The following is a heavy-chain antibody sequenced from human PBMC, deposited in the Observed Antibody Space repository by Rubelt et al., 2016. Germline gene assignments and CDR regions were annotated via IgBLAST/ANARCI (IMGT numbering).Heavy chain of an antibody. Sequence: QVQLQESGPGLVKPSETLSLTCTVSGDSISSYYWTWIRQPPGKGLEWIGEIHHNGRTIYNPSLTSRVTMSVDTSKNPASRRTNSGTAADTGVDDSARDTSVGVSAAPEHGAQGTLVTVSS. CDR1: GDSISSYY. D-gene: IGHD6-25*01. V-gene: IGHV4-59*04. J-gene: IGHJ1*01. CDR2: IHHNGRT. CDR3: ARDTSVGVSAAPEH.